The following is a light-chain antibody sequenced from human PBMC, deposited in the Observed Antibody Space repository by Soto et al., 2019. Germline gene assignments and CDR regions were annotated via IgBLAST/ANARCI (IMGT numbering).Light chain of an antibody. CDR2: GAS. CDR3: QQSGKSPTT. J-gene: IGKJ1*01. CDR1: QSVSSN. Sequence: EVVMTQSPATLSVSPGERATLSCRASQSVSSNLAWYQQKPGQAPRPIIFGASSRATGIPDRFSGSGSGTHFTLTTTRLAREDFAVYYCQQSGKSPTTFGQGTKVDI. V-gene: IGKV3-20*01.